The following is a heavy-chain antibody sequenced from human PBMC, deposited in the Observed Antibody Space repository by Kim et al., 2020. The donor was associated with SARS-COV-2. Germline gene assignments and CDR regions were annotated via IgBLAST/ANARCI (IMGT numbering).Heavy chain of an antibody. Sequence: SETLSLTCAVYGGSFSGYYWSWIRQPPGKGLEWIGEINHSGSTNYNPSLKSRVTISVDTSKNQFSLKLSSVTAADTAVYYCARFIAAAGTGDYGMDVWGQGTTVTVSS. V-gene: IGHV4-34*01. J-gene: IGHJ6*02. CDR2: INHSGST. CDR3: ARFIAAAGTGDYGMDV. CDR1: GGSFSGYY. D-gene: IGHD6-13*01.